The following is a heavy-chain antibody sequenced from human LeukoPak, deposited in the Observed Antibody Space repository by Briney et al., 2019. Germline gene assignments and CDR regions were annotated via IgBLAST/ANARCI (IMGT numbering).Heavy chain of an antibody. J-gene: IGHJ4*02. V-gene: IGHV4-39*01. CDR1: GGSISSYY. D-gene: IGHD3-10*01. CDR3: ARHLGRGFGDIHHSDF. CDR2: IYYSGTT. Sequence: SETLSLTCTVSGGSISSYYWGWIRQPPGKGLQWIGSIYYSGTTYYNPSLKSRITISIDTSKTEFSLKLSSVTAADTAMYYCARHLGRGFGDIHHSDFWGQGTLVTVSS.